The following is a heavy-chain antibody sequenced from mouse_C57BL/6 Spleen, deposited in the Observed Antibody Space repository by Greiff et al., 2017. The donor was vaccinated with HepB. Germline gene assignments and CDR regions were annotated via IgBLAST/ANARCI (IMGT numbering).Heavy chain of an antibody. CDR3: ARERLTAYWYFDV. CDR2: IYPSDSET. J-gene: IGHJ1*03. V-gene: IGHV1-61*01. Sequence: QVQLQQPGAELVRPGSSVKLSCKASGYTFTSYWMDWVKQRPGQGLEWIGNIYPSDSETHYNQKFKDKATLTVDKSSSTAYMQLSSLTSEDSAVYYCARERLTAYWYFDVWGTGTTVTVSS. CDR1: GYTFTSYW. D-gene: IGHD4-1*01.